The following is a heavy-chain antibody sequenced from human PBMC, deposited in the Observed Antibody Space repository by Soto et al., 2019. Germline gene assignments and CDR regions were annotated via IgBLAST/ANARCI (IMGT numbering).Heavy chain of an antibody. V-gene: IGHV5-51*01. J-gene: IGHJ5*02. Sequence: GDALKISCEGSGYSFTSYWIGWVRQMPGKGLEWMGIIYPGDSDTRYSPSFQGQVTISADKSISTAYLQWSSLKASDTARYYFARGSYSSSWYRFYRWGQGTLVTVS. CDR2: IYPGDSDT. CDR1: GYSFTSYW. CDR3: ARGSYSSSWYRFYR. D-gene: IGHD6-13*01.